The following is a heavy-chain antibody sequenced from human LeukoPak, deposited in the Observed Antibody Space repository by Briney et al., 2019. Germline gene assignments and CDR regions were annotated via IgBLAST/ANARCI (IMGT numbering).Heavy chain of an antibody. CDR1: GFTFNNAW. V-gene: IGHV3-15*01. D-gene: IGHD2-15*01. Sequence: PGGSLRLSCAASGFTFNNAWMSWVRQAPGKGLEWVGRIKSKTDGGTTDYAAPVKGRFTISRDDSKNTLYLQMNSLKTEDTAVYHCTTEDFVVVVAANFDYWGQGTLVTVSS. J-gene: IGHJ4*02. CDR3: TTEDFVVVVAANFDY. CDR2: IKSKTDGGTT.